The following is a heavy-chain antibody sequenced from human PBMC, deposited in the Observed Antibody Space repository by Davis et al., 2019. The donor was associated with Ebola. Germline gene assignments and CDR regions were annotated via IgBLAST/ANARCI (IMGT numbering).Heavy chain of an antibody. D-gene: IGHD2-2*01. J-gene: IGHJ4*02. CDR1: GYTFAGYY. CDR3: ARESFCSSTSCYAYFDY. V-gene: IGHV1-2*04. CDR2: INPNSGGT. Sequence: ASVKVSCKASGYTFAGYYMHWVRQAPGQGLEWMGWINPNSGGTNYAQKFQGWVTMTRDTSISTAYMELSRLRSDDTAVYYCARESFCSSTSCYAYFDYWGQGTLVTVSS.